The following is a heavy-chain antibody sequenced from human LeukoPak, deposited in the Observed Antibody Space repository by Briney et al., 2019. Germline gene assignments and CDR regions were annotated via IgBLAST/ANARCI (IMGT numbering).Heavy chain of an antibody. D-gene: IGHD3-3*01. CDR3: ANGVVTNFYYYYYYMDV. J-gene: IGHJ6*03. V-gene: IGHV3-23*01. CDR1: GFTFNSHA. CDR2: ISGSGGST. Sequence: GGSLRLSCAASGFTFNSHAMSWVRQAPGKGLEWVSAISGSGGSTYYADSVKGRFTISRDNSKNTLYLQMNSLRAEDTAVYYCANGVVTNFYYYYYYMDVWGKGTTVTVSS.